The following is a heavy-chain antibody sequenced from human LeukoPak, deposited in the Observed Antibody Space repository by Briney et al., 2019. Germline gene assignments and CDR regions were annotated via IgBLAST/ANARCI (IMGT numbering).Heavy chain of an antibody. V-gene: IGHV4-39*01. J-gene: IGHJ4*02. CDR3: AGQHSTSWYHRVDY. CDR2: IHYSGIA. D-gene: IGHD6-13*01. CDR1: GGFISSSGYS. Sequence: SETLSLTCTVSGGFISSSGYSWGWIRQPPGKGLEWIGSIHYSGIAHYNPSLKSRVTISIDTSKIQFSLRLSSVTAADTAVYYCAGQHSTSWYHRVDYWGQGTLVTVSS.